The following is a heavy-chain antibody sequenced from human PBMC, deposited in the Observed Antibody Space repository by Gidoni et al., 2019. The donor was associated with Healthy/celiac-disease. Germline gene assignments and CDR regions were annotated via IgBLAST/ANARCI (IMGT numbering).Heavy chain of an antibody. CDR2: FGTA. J-gene: IGHJ4*02. CDR3: ARTRRDGYNFALRHYFDY. V-gene: IGHV1-69*01. D-gene: IGHD5-12*01. Sequence: FGTANYAQKFQGRVTITADESTSTAYMELSSLRSEDTAVYYCARTRRDGYNFALRHYFDYWGQGTLVTVSS.